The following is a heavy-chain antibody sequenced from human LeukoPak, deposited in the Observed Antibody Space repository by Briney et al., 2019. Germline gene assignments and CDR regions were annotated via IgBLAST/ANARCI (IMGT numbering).Heavy chain of an antibody. CDR2: IDTSGST. V-gene: IGHV4-4*07. Sequence: SETLSLTCTVSGGSIRSYYWSWIRQPAGKGLEWIGRIDTSGSTKYNPSLKSRVTMSVDTSKSQFSLRLGSVTAADTAVYYCATRIGGGSSYYFDYWGQGTLATVSS. CDR3: ATRIGGGSSYYFDY. D-gene: IGHD6-6*01. J-gene: IGHJ4*02. CDR1: GGSIRSYY.